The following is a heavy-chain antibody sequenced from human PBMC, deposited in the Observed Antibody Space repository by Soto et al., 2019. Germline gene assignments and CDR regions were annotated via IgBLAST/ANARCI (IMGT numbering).Heavy chain of an antibody. V-gene: IGHV3-23*01. CDR2: ISVSGGHT. Sequence: EVQLLESGGGLVQPGGSLRLSCTASGFIFRNYAMNWVRQAQGKGLEWVSSISVSGGHTFYADAVKGRFTISRDNSKDTLFLQMSSLSDEDTALYYCAIEQQSSGFDGLDYWGQGTLVTVSS. D-gene: IGHD5-12*01. CDR3: AIEQQSSGFDGLDY. CDR1: GFIFRNYA. J-gene: IGHJ4*02.